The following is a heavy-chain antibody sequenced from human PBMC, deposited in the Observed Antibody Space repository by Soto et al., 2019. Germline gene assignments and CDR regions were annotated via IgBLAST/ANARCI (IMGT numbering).Heavy chain of an antibody. CDR3: ASRIAAAGAFDY. J-gene: IGHJ4*02. D-gene: IGHD6-13*01. CDR1: VGSIISGGYY. V-gene: IGHV4-31*03. Sequence: PSKALSVNCTVSVGSIISGGYYWSWIRQHPGKGLEWIGYIYYSGSTYYNPSLKSRVTISVDTSKNQFSLKLSSVTAADTAVYYCASRIAAAGAFDYWGQGTLVTVSS. CDR2: IYYSGST.